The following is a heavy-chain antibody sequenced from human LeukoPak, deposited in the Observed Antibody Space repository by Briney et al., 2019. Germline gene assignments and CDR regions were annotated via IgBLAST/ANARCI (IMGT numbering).Heavy chain of an antibody. J-gene: IGHJ4*02. D-gene: IGHD6-19*01. CDR2: ISWDSGSS. V-gene: IGHV3-9*01. Sequence: GWSLRLSCAASGFTFDNYAMHWVRQTPGKGLEWVSGISWDSGSSNYADSVKGRFTISRDNAKNSLFLQMNSLRTEDTALYYCARDIFSVAGPDLDCWGQGTQVTVSS. CDR1: GFTFDNYA. CDR3: ARDIFSVAGPDLDC.